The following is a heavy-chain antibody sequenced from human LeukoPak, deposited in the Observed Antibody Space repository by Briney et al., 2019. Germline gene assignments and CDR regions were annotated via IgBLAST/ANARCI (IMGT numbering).Heavy chain of an antibody. Sequence: GGSLRLSCAASGFTVSSNYMSWVRQAPGKGLEWVSVIYSGGSTYYADSVKGRFTISRDNSKNTLYLQMNSLRAEDTAVYYCASRLTGYSSPDHNFPFDYWGQGTLVTVSS. V-gene: IGHV3-66*01. J-gene: IGHJ4*02. CDR1: GFTVSSNY. CDR3: ASRLTGYSSPDHNFPFDY. D-gene: IGHD6-13*01. CDR2: IYSGGST.